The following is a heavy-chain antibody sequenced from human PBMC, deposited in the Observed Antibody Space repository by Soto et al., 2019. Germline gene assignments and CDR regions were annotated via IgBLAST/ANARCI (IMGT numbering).Heavy chain of an antibody. CDR1: NFSISSGYY. D-gene: IGHD3-16*01. Sequence: PSETLSLTCIVSNFSISSGYYWGWIRQSPGKGLEWIATIYHTGHTYYNPSLKSRVTISVDTSENHFSLKLSSVTAADTAFYYCARVTGEFSLPGSLHFDFWGQGTLVTVSS. CDR3: ARVTGEFSLPGSLHFDF. CDR2: IYHTGHT. J-gene: IGHJ4*02. V-gene: IGHV4-38-2*02.